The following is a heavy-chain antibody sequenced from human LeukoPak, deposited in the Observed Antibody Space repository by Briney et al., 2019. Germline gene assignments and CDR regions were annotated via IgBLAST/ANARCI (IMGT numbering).Heavy chain of an antibody. CDR1: GYTFTGYY. V-gene: IGHV1-2*02. D-gene: IGHD6-19*01. CDR3: ARDQRRSSGSGGY. J-gene: IGHJ4*02. Sequence: ASVKVSCKASGYTFTGYYIHWVRQAPGQGLEWMGWINPNSGGTNYAQKFQGRVTMTRDTSISTAYMELSRLRSDDTAVYYCARDQRRSSGSGGYWGQGTLVTVSS. CDR2: INPNSGGT.